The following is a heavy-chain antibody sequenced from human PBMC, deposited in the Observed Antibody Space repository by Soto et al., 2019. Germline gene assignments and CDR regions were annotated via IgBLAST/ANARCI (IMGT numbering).Heavy chain of an antibody. D-gene: IGHD5-18*01. CDR2: IDPNSGAT. Sequence: QVYLVQSGAEVRRPGASVKVSCTAFGYILTGYSLHWVRQAPGQGLEWMGWIDPNSGATNSAEKFNGRVSITRDTSISEAYLELSSLRSDDTAVYYCARGYGSSPNMELRFGMDVWGQGTTISVSS. J-gene: IGHJ6*02. CDR1: GYILTGYS. V-gene: IGHV1-2*02. CDR3: ARGYGSSPNMELRFGMDV.